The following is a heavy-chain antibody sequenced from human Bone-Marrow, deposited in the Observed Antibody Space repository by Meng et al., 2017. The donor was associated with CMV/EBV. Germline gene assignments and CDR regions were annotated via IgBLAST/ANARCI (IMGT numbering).Heavy chain of an antibody. CDR1: VFTVSSNY. J-gene: IGHJ4*02. CDR2: IYSGGST. CDR3: AKDLTRVAPADYYFDY. D-gene: IGHD2-2*01. Sequence: GESLKISCAASVFTVSSNYMRWVRQAPGKGLEWVSVIYSGGSTYYADSVKGRFTISRDNSKTTLYLQMNSLRAEDTAVYYCAKDLTRVAPADYYFDYWGQGTLVTVSS. V-gene: IGHV3-66*02.